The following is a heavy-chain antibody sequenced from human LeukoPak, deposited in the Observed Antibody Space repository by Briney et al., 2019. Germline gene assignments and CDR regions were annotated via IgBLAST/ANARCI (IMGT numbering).Heavy chain of an antibody. Sequence: SETLSLTCTVSGGSISSYYWSWIRQPPGKGLEWIGYIYYSGNTNYNPSLKSRVTISVDTPKNQFSLKLSSVTAADTAVYYCARSIAAAGLTFAPWGQGTLVTVSS. J-gene: IGHJ5*02. CDR1: GGSISSYY. CDR2: IYYSGNT. CDR3: ARSIAAAGLTFAP. V-gene: IGHV4-59*01. D-gene: IGHD6-13*01.